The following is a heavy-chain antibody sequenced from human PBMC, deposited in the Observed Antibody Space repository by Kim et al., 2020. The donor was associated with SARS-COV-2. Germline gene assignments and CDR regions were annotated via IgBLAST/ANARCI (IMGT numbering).Heavy chain of an antibody. CDR1: GYTFTSYD. CDR3: ATEGTVVVTTDSGAFDI. J-gene: IGHJ3*02. D-gene: IGHD2-21*02. CDR2: MNPNSGNT. Sequence: ASVKVSCKASGYTFTSYDINWVRQATGQGLEWMGWMNPNSGNTGYAQKFQGRVTMTRNTSISTAYMELSSLRSEDTAVYYCATEGTVVVTTDSGAFDIWGQGTMVTVSS. V-gene: IGHV1-8*01.